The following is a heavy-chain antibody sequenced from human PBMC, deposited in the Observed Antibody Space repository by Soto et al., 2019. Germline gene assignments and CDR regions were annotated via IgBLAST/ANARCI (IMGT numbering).Heavy chain of an antibody. D-gene: IGHD4-17*01. Sequence: SETLSLTCTVSGGSISSGGYYWSLIRQHPGKGLEWIGSIYYSGSTYYNPSLKSRVTISVDTSKNQFSLKLSSVTAADTAVYYFVRDDSGHPVRPDYRGKGTLVTVSS. CDR1: GGSISSGGYY. CDR3: VRDDSGHPVRPDY. CDR2: IYYSGST. J-gene: IGHJ4*02. V-gene: IGHV4-31*03.